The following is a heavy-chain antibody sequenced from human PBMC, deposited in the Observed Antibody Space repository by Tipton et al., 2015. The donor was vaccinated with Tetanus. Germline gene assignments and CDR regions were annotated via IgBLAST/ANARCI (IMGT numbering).Heavy chain of an antibody. V-gene: IGHV1-18*01. J-gene: IGHJ4*02. CDR2: NSGYNGNT. D-gene: IGHD6-13*01. CDR3: ARLVRQRLVPEDY. CDR1: GYTFTNYG. Sequence: QLVQSGAEMKKPGASVEVSCKASGYTFTNYGINWVRQAPGQGLEWMGWNSGYNGNTNYAQKLQGRVTMTTDTSTNTAYMELRSLRSDDTAVYYCARLVRQRLVPEDYWGQGTLVTVSS.